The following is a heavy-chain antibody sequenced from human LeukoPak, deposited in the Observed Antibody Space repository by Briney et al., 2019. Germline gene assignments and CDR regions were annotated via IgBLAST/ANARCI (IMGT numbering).Heavy chain of an antibody. V-gene: IGHV3-33*08. J-gene: IGHJ3*02. CDR2: IRYDGSNK. CDR3: ARMYSSSSRGAFDI. D-gene: IGHD6-6*01. CDR1: GFTFSSYG. Sequence: ERSLRLSCAASGFTFSSYGMHWVRQAPGKGLEWVAFIRYDGSNKYYADSVKGRFTISRDNAKNSLYLQMNSLRAEDTAVYYCARMYSSSSRGAFDIWGQGTMVTVSS.